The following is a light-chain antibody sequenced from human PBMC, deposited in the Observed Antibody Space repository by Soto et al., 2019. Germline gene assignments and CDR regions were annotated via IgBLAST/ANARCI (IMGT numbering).Light chain of an antibody. V-gene: IGLV2-14*01. CDR2: EVS. Sequence: QSVLTQPASVSGSPGQSITISCTGTSSDVGGYNYVSWYQQHPGKAPKLMIYEVSNRPSGVSNRFSGSKSGNTASLTISGLQAEDEADYYRSSYTSSSTHWVFGGGTKLTVL. CDR1: SSDVGGYNY. J-gene: IGLJ3*02. CDR3: SSYTSSSTHWV.